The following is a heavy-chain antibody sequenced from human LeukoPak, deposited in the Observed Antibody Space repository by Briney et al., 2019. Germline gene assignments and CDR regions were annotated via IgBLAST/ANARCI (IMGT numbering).Heavy chain of an antibody. CDR2: ISKNGDST. CDR1: GFTFSSYD. D-gene: IGHD4-17*01. CDR3: ARMDYSDQFFQH. Sequence: PGGSLRLSCAASGFTFSSYDMHWIRQAPGKGLEYVSAISKNGDSTFHAISVKGRFTISRDNSKNTLYVQMGSLKPEDMAVYYCARMDYSDQFFQHWGQGSLVTVSS. J-gene: IGHJ1*01. V-gene: IGHV3-64*01.